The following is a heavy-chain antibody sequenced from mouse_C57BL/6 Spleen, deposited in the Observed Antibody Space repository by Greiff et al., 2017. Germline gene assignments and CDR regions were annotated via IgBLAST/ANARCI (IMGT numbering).Heavy chain of an antibody. V-gene: IGHV1-82*01. CDR2: IYPGDGDT. J-gene: IGHJ1*03. CDR3: ARSGDYGSSWYFDV. D-gene: IGHD1-1*01. CDR1: GYAFSSSW. Sequence: VQLKQSGPELVKPGASVKISCKASGYAFSSSWMNWVKQRPGKGLEWIGRIYPGDGDTNYNGKFKGKATLTADKSSSTAYMQLSSLTSEDSAVYFCARSGDYGSSWYFDVWGTGTTVTVSS.